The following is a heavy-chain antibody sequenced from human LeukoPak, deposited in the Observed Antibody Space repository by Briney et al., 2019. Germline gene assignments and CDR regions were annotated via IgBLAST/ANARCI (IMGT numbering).Heavy chain of an antibody. CDR2: INPDGSTT. V-gene: IGHV3-74*01. CDR1: GFTLSTYW. Sequence: GGSLRLSCAASGFTLSTYWMHWVRQAPGKGLVWVSRINPDGSTTTYADSVEGRFTISRDNAKNTLYLQMNSLRAEDTAVYYCAREVAALDAFDIWGQGTMVTVSS. D-gene: IGHD6-25*01. J-gene: IGHJ3*02. CDR3: AREVAALDAFDI.